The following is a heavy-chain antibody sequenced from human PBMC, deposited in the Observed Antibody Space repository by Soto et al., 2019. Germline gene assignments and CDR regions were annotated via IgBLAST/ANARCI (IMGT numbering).Heavy chain of an antibody. Sequence: QVQLQESGPGLVRPSGTLSLTCAVSGDSINSNYCWTWVRQPPGKGLEWIAEVYYSGGTSHNPSLKSRVTISMDKSENQFSLNLTSVTAADTAMYYCARDTGWGLGYWGQGTLVTVSS. V-gene: IGHV4-4*02. D-gene: IGHD6-19*01. CDR3: ARDTGWGLGY. CDR2: VYYSGGT. J-gene: IGHJ4*02. CDR1: GDSINSNYC.